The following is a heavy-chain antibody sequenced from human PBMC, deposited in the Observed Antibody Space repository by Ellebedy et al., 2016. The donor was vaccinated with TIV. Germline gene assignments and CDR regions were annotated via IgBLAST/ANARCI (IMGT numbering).Heavy chain of an antibody. V-gene: IGHV1-46*04. J-gene: IGHJ3*02. CDR1: GYPFTSYG. CDR2: INPSGGST. CDR3: ARGAHIVVVTAILDAFDI. Sequence: ASVKVSCKASGYPFTSYGINWVRQAPGQGLEWMGIINPSGGSTTYAQKLQGRVTMTRDTSTSTAYMELSSLRSEDTAVYYCARGAHIVVVTAILDAFDIWGQGTMVTVSS. D-gene: IGHD2-21*02.